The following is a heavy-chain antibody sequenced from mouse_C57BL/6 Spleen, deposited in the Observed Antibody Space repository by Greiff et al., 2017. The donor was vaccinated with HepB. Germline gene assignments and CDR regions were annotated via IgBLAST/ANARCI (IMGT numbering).Heavy chain of an antibody. CDR3: ARLNDYDYSAMDY. CDR1: GYTFTSYD. D-gene: IGHD2-4*01. CDR2: IYPRDGRT. V-gene: IGHV1-85*01. Sequence: QVQLKQSGPELVKPGASVKLSCKASGYTFTSYDINWVIQRPGQGLEWIGWIYPRDGRTKYNEKFKGKATLTVDTSSSTAYMELHSLTSEDSAVYFCARLNDYDYSAMDYWGQGTSVTVSS. J-gene: IGHJ4*01.